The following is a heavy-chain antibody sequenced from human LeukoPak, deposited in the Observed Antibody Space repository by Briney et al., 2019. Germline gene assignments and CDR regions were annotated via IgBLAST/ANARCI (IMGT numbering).Heavy chain of an antibody. Sequence: PSETLSLTCGVSGGSISSTNWWSWVRPPPGQGLEWIGEISLTGETNYNPSLNGRVTMSLDKSRNQLSLKLTSVTAADTAIYYCSRESGAFCPFGYWGQGTLVSVPP. CDR3: SRESGAFCPFGY. D-gene: IGHD1-26*01. CDR2: ISLTGET. CDR1: GGSISSTNW. V-gene: IGHV4-4*02. J-gene: IGHJ4*02.